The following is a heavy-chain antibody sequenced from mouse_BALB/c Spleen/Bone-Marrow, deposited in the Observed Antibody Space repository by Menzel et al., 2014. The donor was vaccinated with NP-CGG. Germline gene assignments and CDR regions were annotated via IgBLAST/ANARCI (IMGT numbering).Heavy chain of an antibody. CDR1: GFNIKNTY. Sequence: EVQLQQSGAELVKPGASVKLSCTASGFNIKNTYIHWVKQRPGQGLEWIGRIDPANVNTKYDPKFQGEATITADTSSNAAYLQLSSLTSEDTAVYYCATYFYGSSLFAYWGQGTLVTVSA. D-gene: IGHD1-1*01. CDR3: ATYFYGSSLFAY. CDR2: IDPANVNT. V-gene: IGHV14-3*02. J-gene: IGHJ3*01.